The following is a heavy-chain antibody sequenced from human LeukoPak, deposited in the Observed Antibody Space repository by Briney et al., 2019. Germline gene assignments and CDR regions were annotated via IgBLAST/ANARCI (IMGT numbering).Heavy chain of an antibody. CDR2: MNPNSSNT. Sequence: ASVKVSCKASGYTFTSYDINWVRQATGQGLEWMGWMNPNSSNTGYAQKFQGRVTMTRNTSISTAYMELSSLRSEDTAVYYCARKRVPAARSCWFDPWGQGTLVTVSS. J-gene: IGHJ5*02. D-gene: IGHD2-2*01. CDR3: ARKRVPAARSCWFDP. CDR1: GYTFTSYD. V-gene: IGHV1-8*01.